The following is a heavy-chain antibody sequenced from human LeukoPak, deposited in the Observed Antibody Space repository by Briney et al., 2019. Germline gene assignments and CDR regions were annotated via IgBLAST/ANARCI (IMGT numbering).Heavy chain of an antibody. CDR3: ARGGRWSGYYTKAAFDI. D-gene: IGHD3-3*01. V-gene: IGHV4-34*01. CDR2: INHSGST. CDR1: GGSFSGYY. J-gene: IGHJ3*02. Sequence: PSETLSLTCAVYGGSFSGYYWSWIRQPPGKGLEWIGEINHSGSTNYNPSLTSRVTISVDTSKNQFSLKLSSVTAADTAVYYCARGGRWSGYYTKAAFDIWGQGTMVTVSS.